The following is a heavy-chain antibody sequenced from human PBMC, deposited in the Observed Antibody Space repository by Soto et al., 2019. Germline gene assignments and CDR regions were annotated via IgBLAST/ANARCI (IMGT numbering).Heavy chain of an antibody. Sequence: GASVKVSCKASGYTFTSYGISWVRQAPGQGLEWMGWISAYNGNTNYAQKLQGRVTMTTDTSTSTAYMELRSLRSDDTAVYYCARGINNWKPVGLCDYWGQGTLVTVSS. V-gene: IGHV1-18*01. CDR3: ARGINNWKPVGLCDY. D-gene: IGHD1-20*01. J-gene: IGHJ4*02. CDR2: ISAYNGNT. CDR1: GYTFTSYG.